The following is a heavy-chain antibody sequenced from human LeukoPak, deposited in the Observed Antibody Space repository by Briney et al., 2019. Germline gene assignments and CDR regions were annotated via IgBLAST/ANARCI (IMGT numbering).Heavy chain of an antibody. V-gene: IGHV4-4*07. CDR2: IYTSGST. Sequence: SETLSLTCTVSGGSISSYYWSWIRQPAGKGLEWIGRIYTSGSTNYNPSLKSRVTMSVDTSKNQFSLKLSSVTASDTAVYYCARELVITFGGVITQRDNWFDPWGQGTLVTVSS. D-gene: IGHD3-16*01. J-gene: IGHJ5*02. CDR1: GGSISSYY. CDR3: ARELVITFGGVITQRDNWFDP.